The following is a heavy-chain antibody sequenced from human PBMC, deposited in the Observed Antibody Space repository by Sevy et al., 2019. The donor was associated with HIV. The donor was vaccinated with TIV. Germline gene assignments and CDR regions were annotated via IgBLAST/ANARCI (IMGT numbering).Heavy chain of an antibody. J-gene: IGHJ6*02. CDR1: GFIFSTYA. Sequence: GGSLRLSCTASGFIFSTYAMTWVRQAPGKGLEWVSAISGSGGSTYYADSLKGRFTIFRDNSKNTLYLQMNNLRAEDMAVYYCAKGDSTFYGLDVWGQGTTVTVSS. V-gene: IGHV3-23*01. D-gene: IGHD6-13*01. CDR2: ISGSGGST. CDR3: AKGDSTFYGLDV.